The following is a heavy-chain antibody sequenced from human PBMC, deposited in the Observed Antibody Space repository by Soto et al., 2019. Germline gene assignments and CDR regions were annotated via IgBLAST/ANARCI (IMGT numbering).Heavy chain of an antibody. D-gene: IGHD2-2*01. V-gene: IGHV4-59*08. Sequence: SETLSLTCTVSGGSISSYYWSWIREPPGKGLEWIGYIYYSGSTNYNPSLQSRVTISVDTSKNQFSLKLSSVTAADTAVYYCERLLVVTDAMGRVYYFDYWGQGTLVTVSS. CDR1: GGSISSYY. CDR3: ERLLVVTDAMGRVYYFDY. CDR2: IYYSGST. J-gene: IGHJ4*02.